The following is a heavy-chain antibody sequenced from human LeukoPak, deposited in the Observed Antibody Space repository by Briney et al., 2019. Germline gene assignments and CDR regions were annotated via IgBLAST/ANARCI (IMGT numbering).Heavy chain of an antibody. CDR1: GGSFSGYY. Sequence: SETLSLTCAVYGGSFSGYYWSWIRQPPGKGLEWIGEINHSGSTNYNPSLKSRVTISVDTSKNQFSLKLSSVTAADTAVYYCARQSGDFGYWGQGTLVTVSS. D-gene: IGHD2-21*01. V-gene: IGHV4-34*01. J-gene: IGHJ4*02. CDR2: INHSGST. CDR3: ARQSGDFGY.